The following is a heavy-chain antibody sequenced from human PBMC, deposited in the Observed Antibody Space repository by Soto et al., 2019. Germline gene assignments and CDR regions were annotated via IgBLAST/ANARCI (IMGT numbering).Heavy chain of an antibody. Sequence: QVQLQESGPGLVKPSETLSLKCSVSGDSIRSSSHYWAWNRQPPGKGLEWIGGFYYGGSPYYNSSLKSRVTMSVDTSKNQFSLNLNSVTAADTAVYYCYIDGYWGQGTLVTVSS. CDR2: FYYGGSP. CDR1: GDSIRSSSHY. D-gene: IGHD2-8*01. CDR3: YIDGY. V-gene: IGHV4-39*01. J-gene: IGHJ4*02.